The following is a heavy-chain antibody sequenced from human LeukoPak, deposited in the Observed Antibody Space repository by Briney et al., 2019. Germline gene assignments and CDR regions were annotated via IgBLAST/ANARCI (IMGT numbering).Heavy chain of an antibody. CDR3: ARRRLSRAVAGTRFDY. Sequence: PSETLSLTCAVYGGSFSGYYWSWIRQPPGKGLEWIGEINHSGSTNYNPSLKSRVTMSVDTSKNQFSLKLSSVTAADTAVYYCARRRLSRAVAGTRFDYWGQGTLATVSS. D-gene: IGHD6-19*01. V-gene: IGHV4-34*01. CDR2: INHSGST. J-gene: IGHJ4*02. CDR1: GGSFSGYY.